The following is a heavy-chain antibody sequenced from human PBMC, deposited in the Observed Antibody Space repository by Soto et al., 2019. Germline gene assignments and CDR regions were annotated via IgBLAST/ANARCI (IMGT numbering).Heavy chain of an antibody. D-gene: IGHD2-2*01. CDR2: TTSSSSYI. J-gene: IGHJ3*02. Sequence: EVQLVESGGGLVKPGGSLRLSCAASGFTLSSYSMNWVHQAPGKGLETVSSTTSSSSYIYYAGSVKGRFTISRDNAKNSLDLQRISLRAEDTAVYYCARDSYCSSTSCYADAFDIWGQGTMVTVSS. V-gene: IGHV3-21*01. CDR3: ARDSYCSSTSCYADAFDI. CDR1: GFTLSSYS.